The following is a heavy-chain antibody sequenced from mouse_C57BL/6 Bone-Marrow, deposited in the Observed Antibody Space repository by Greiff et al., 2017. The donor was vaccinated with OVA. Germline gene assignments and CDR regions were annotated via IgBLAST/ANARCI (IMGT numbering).Heavy chain of an antibody. V-gene: IGHV14-4*01. CDR3: TTSFWGAMDY. Sequence: VQLKESGAELVRPGASVKLSCTASGFNIKDDYMHWVKQRPEQGLEWIGWIDPENGDTEYASKFQGKATIPADTSSNTAYLQLSSLTSEDTAVYYCTTSFWGAMDYWGQGTSVTVSS. CDR1: GFNIKDDY. CDR2: IDPENGDT. J-gene: IGHJ4*01. D-gene: IGHD1-2*01.